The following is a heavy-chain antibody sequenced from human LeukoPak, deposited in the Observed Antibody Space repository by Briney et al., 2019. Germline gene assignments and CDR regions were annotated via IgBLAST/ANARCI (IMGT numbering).Heavy chain of an antibody. V-gene: IGHV1-69*04. CDR3: ARDSGNDSLFDP. Sequence: ASVKVSCKASGGTFSSYAISWVRQAPGQGLEWMGRIIPILGIANYAQKFQGRVTITADKSTSTAYMELSSLRSEDTAVYYCARDSGNDSLFDPWGQGTLVTVSS. J-gene: IGHJ5*02. D-gene: IGHD5-12*01. CDR1: GGTFSSYA. CDR2: IIPILGIA.